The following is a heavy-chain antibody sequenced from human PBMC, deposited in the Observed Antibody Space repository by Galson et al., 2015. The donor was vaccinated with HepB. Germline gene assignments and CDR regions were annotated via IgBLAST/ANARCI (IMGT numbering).Heavy chain of an antibody. CDR2: ISGSGGST. CDR1: GFTFSSYA. V-gene: IGHV3-23*01. D-gene: IGHD3-22*01. CDR3: AKAHGNYYDSSGYYSPGSY. Sequence: SLRLSCAASGFTFSSYAMNWVRQAPGKGLGWVSAISGSGGSTYYADSVKGRFTISRDNSKNTLYLQMYSLRAEDTAVYYCAKAHGNYYDSSGYYSPGSYWGQGTLVTVSS. J-gene: IGHJ4*02.